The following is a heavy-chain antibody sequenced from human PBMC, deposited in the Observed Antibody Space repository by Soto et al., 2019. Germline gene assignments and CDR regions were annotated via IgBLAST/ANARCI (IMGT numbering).Heavy chain of an antibody. Sequence: GASVKVSCKASGYTFTSYEINWVRKATGQGFEWMGWTNSNTGNIGFAQKFQGRVTMTRNTSISTAYMELSSLRSEDTAVYYCVRGKFWFDLWGQGTVVTVSS. CDR1: GYTFTSYE. V-gene: IGHV1-8*01. J-gene: IGHJ5*02. CDR2: TNSNTGNI. CDR3: VRGKFWFDL.